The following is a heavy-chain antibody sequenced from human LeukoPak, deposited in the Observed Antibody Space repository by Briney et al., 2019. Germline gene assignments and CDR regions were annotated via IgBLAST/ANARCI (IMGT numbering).Heavy chain of an antibody. CDR2: ISAYNGNT. J-gene: IGHJ3*02. V-gene: IGHV1-18*01. Sequence: VASVKVSCKASGGTFSSYAISWVRQAPGQGLEWMGWISAYNGNTNYAQKLQGRVTMTTDTSTSTAYMERRSLRSDDTAVYYCARGLQENLAWLQAFSAFDIWGQGTMVTVSS. CDR3: ARGLQENLAWLQAFSAFDI. D-gene: IGHD5-12*01. CDR1: GGTFSSYA.